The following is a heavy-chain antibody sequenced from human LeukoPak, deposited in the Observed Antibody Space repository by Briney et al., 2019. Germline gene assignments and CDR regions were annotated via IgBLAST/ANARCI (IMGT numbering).Heavy chain of an antibody. CDR3: ARHRWAVHYMDV. D-gene: IGHD5-24*01. Sequence: PSETLSLTCTVSGGSISTSTYYWGWIRQPPGKGLEWIESVYYTGSTYYNPSLKSRVTVSVDTSKNQFSLKLSSVTAADTAVYYCARHRWAVHYMDVWGKGTTVTVSS. J-gene: IGHJ6*03. CDR2: VYYTGST. V-gene: IGHV4-39*01. CDR1: GGSISTSTYY.